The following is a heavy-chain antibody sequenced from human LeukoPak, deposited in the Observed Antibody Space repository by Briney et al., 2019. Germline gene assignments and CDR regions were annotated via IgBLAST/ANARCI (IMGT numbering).Heavy chain of an antibody. CDR3: TTITVASHFDY. V-gene: IGHV3-30*02. CDR1: GFSFSSYD. CDR2: IRYDGNNK. D-gene: IGHD6-19*01. J-gene: IGHJ4*02. Sequence: GGSLRLSCAASGFSFSSYDMYWVRQAPGKGLEWVASIRYDGNNKYYADSVKGRFTISRDNSESTLYLQLNSLRAEDTAVYYCTTITVASHFDYWGPGTLVTVSS.